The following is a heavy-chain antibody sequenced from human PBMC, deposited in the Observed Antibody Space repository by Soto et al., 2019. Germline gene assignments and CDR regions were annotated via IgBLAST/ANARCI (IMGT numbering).Heavy chain of an antibody. Sequence: LRLSCAASGFTFSSYSMNWVRQAPGKGLEWVSSISSSSSYIYYADSVKGRFTISRDNAKNSLYLQMNSLRAEDTAVYYCARDRRLSITGTAAIFSYWGQGTLVTVSS. V-gene: IGHV3-21*01. J-gene: IGHJ4*02. CDR1: GFTFSSYS. D-gene: IGHD1-20*01. CDR2: ISSSSSYI. CDR3: ARDRRLSITGTAAIFSY.